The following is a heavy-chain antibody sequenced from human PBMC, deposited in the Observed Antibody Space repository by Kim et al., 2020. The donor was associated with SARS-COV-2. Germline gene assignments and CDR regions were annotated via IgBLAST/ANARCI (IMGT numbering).Heavy chain of an antibody. CDR3: ARGYYCSSTSCYDY. D-gene: IGHD2-2*01. V-gene: IGHV4-34*01. Sequence: SETLSLTCAVYGGSFSGYYWSWIRQPPGKGLEWIGEINHSGSTNYNPSLKSRVTISVDTSKNQFSLKLSSVTAADTAVYYCARGYYCSSTSCYDYWGQGTLVTVSS. CDR1: GGSFSGYY. CDR2: INHSGST. J-gene: IGHJ4*02.